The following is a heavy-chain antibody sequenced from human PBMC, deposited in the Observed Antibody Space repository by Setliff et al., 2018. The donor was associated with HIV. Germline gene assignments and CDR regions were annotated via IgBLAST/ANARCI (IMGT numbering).Heavy chain of an antibody. CDR2: ISSYNGNT. V-gene: IGHV1-18*01. D-gene: IGHD3-9*01. CDR3: ARDLDILTGYYWGLDY. Sequence: ASVKVSCKASGYIFSTYGISWVRQAPGQGLEWMGWISSYNGNTNYAQKFQGRVTMTTDTSTSTVYMELRSLRSDDTAVYYCARDLDILTGYYWGLDYWGQGTRVTVSS. CDR1: GYIFSTYG. J-gene: IGHJ4*02.